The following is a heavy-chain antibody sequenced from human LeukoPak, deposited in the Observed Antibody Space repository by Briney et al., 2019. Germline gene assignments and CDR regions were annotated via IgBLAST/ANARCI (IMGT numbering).Heavy chain of an antibody. CDR1: GFTVSSNY. J-gene: IGHJ4*02. V-gene: IGHV3-66*01. D-gene: IGHD3-10*01. CDR2: IYSGGST. Sequence: GGFLRLSCAASGFTVSSNYMSWVRQAPGKGLEWVSVIYSGGSTYYADSVKGRFTISRDNSKNTLYLQMNSLRAEDTAVYYCASTHYYGSGISDYWGQGTLVTVSS. CDR3: ASTHYYGSGISDY.